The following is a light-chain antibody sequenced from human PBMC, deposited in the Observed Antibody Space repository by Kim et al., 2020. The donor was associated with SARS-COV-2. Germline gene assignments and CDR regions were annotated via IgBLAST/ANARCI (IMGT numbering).Light chain of an antibody. J-gene: IGKJ1*01. CDR3: QLFGHSPLP. V-gene: IGKV3-20*01. Sequence: PGERAPPSCRAGSGVAKTVLPWSQQKPGRAPGLLIWGALHGAPGIPDSFCGRGSGTVFTLPISSLGPKFFGVFYCQLFGHSPLPFGQGTKVE. CDR1: SGVAKTV. CDR2: GAL.